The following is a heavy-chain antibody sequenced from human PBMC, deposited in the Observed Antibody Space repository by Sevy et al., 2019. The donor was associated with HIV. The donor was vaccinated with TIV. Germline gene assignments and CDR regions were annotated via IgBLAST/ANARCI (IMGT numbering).Heavy chain of an antibody. V-gene: IGHV1-69*06. Sequence: ASVKVSCKASGGTFSSYAISWVRQAPGQGLEWMGGIIPIVGTANYAQKFQGRVTITADKSTSTAYMELSSLRSEDTAVYYCARGPSPRWTVEMADKGGYYYYYMDVWVKGTTVTVSS. D-gene: IGHD6-19*01. J-gene: IGHJ6*03. CDR2: IIPIVGTA. CDR1: GGTFSSYA. CDR3: ARGPSPRWTVEMADKGGYYYYYMDV.